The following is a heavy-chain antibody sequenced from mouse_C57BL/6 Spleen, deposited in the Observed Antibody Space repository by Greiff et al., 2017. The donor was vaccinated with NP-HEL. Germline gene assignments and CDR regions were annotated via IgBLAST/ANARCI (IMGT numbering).Heavy chain of an antibody. V-gene: IGHV1-69*01. CDR2: IDPSDSYT. Sequence: QVQLQQPGAELVMPGASVKLSCKASGYTFTRYWMHWVKQRPGQGLEWIGEIDPSDSYTNYNQKFKGKSTLTVDKSSSTAYMQLSSLTSEDSAVYYCARCHYGNPAWFAYWGQGTLVTVSA. CDR3: ARCHYGNPAWFAY. D-gene: IGHD2-1*01. CDR1: GYTFTRYW. J-gene: IGHJ3*01.